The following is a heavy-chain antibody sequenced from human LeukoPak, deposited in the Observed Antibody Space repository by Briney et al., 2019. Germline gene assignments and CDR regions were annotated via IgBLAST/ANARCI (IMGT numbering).Heavy chain of an antibody. D-gene: IGHD3-22*01. CDR2: IKQDGSKK. CDR3: ATPLDYYDSSGYHQGGD. CDR1: GFTFTSYW. Sequence: GGSLRLSCAASGFTFTSYWMSWVRQAPGKGLEWVANIKQDGSKKNYVDSVKGRFTISRDNAKNSLYLQMNSLRAEDTAVYYCATPLDYYDSSGYHQGGDWGQGTLVTVSS. V-gene: IGHV3-7*03. J-gene: IGHJ4*02.